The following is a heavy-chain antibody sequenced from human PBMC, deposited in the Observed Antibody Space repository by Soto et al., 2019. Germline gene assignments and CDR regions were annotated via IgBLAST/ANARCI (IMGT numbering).Heavy chain of an antibody. D-gene: IGHD4-4*01. CDR2: IIPIFGTA. CDR1: GGTFSSYA. V-gene: IGHV1-69*01. J-gene: IGHJ6*02. Sequence: QVQLVQYGAEVKKPGSSVKVSCKASGGTFSSYAISWVRQAPGQGLEWMGGIIPIFGTANYAQKFQGRVTITADESTSTAYMELSSLRSEDTAVYYCALSTTVGGDYYYGMDVWGQGTTVTVSS. CDR3: ALSTTVGGDYYYGMDV.